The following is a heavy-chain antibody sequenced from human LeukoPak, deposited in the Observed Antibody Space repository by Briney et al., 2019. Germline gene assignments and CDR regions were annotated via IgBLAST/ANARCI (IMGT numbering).Heavy chain of an antibody. D-gene: IGHD3-22*01. J-gene: IGHJ3*02. V-gene: IGHV3-20*04. CDR3: ARAGLVYYYDTSGYFSDAFDI. CDR1: GFTFDDYG. Sequence: PGGSLRLSCAVSGFTFDDYGMIWVRQAPGKGVVWVAGINWNGGNTGYADSLKGRITISRDNAKNSLYLQVNSLRAEDTAFYYCARAGLVYYYDTSGYFSDAFDIWGQGTMVTVSS. CDR2: INWNGGNT.